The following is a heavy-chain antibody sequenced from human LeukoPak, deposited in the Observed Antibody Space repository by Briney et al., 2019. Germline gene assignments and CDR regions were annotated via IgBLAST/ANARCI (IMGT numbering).Heavy chain of an antibody. CDR1: GFTVSSNY. J-gene: IGHJ4*02. Sequence: PGGSLRLSYAASGFTVSSNYMSWVRQAPGKGLEWVSVIYSGGSTYYADSVKGRFTISRDNSKNTLYLQMNSLRAEDTAVYYCARGHNFGRLHPFDYWGQGTLVTVSS. CDR2: IYSGGST. D-gene: IGHD3-9*01. CDR3: ARGHNFGRLHPFDY. V-gene: IGHV3-66*01.